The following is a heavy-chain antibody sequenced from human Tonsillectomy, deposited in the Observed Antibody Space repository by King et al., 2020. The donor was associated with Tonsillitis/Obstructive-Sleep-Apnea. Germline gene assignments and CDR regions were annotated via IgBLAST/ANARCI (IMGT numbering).Heavy chain of an antibody. V-gene: IGHV3-48*03. Sequence: VQLVESGGGLVQPGGSLRLSCAASGFTFSSYEMNWVRQAPGKGLEWVSYISSSGSTIYYADSVKGRFTISRDNAKNSLYLQMNSLRAEDTAVYYCARDLYSGSYCAFDIWGQGTMVTVSS. CDR3: ARDLYSGSYCAFDI. D-gene: IGHD1-26*01. J-gene: IGHJ3*02. CDR2: ISSSGSTI. CDR1: GFTFSSYE.